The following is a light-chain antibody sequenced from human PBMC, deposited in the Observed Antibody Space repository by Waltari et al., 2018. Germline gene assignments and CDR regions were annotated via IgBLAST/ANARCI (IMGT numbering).Light chain of an antibody. CDR2: DAS. CDR3: QQYDDLLLLT. J-gene: IGKJ4*01. CDR1: QDITNY. Sequence: DIQMTKSPSSLSASVGDRVTITCQASQDITNYLNWYQQKPGKAPKLLIYDASDLETGVPSRFSGSGSGTDFTFTISSLQPEDIATYYCQQYDDLLLLTFGGGTKVEIK. V-gene: IGKV1-33*01.